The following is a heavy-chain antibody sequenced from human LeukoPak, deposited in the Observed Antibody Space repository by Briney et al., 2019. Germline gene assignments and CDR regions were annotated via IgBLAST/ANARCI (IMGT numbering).Heavy chain of an antibody. CDR3: ARDRWGSSWFFDY. V-gene: IGHV1-2*02. CDR1: GYTFTGYY. J-gene: IGHJ4*02. Sequence: ASVKVSFKASGYTFTGYYMHWVRQAPGQGLEWMGWINPNSGGTNYAQKFQGRVTMTRDTSISTPYMALSRLRSDDTAVYYCARDRWGSSWFFDYWGQGTLVTVSS. CDR2: INPNSGGT. D-gene: IGHD6-13*01.